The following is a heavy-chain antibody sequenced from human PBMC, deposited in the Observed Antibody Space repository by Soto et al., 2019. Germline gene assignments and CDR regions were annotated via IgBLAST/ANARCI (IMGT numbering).Heavy chain of an antibody. V-gene: IGHV4-30-4*01. D-gene: IGHD3-3*02. CDR3: ARLPSRHLVDY. J-gene: IGHJ4*02. CDR1: GGSISSGDYY. Sequence: SETLSLTCTVSGGSISSGDYYWSWIRQPPGKGLEWIGYIYYSGSTYYNPSLKSRVTISVDTSKNQLSLNLRSVTAADTAVYYCARLPSRHLVDYWGQGTLVTVSS. CDR2: IYYSGST.